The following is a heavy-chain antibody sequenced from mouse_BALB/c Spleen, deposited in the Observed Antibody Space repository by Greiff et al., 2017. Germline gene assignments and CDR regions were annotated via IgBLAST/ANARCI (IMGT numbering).Heavy chain of an antibody. CDR2: INPSNGRT. V-gene: IGHV1S81*02. CDR1: GYTFTSYW. Sequence: QVQLQQSGAELVKPGASVKLSCKASGYTFTSYWMHWVKQRPGQGLEWIGEINPSNGRTNYNEKFKSKATLTVDKSSSTAYMQLSSLTSEDSAVYYCARSVTTVVAKGYFDYWGQGTTLTVSS. D-gene: IGHD1-1*01. CDR3: ARSVTTVVAKGYFDY. J-gene: IGHJ2*01.